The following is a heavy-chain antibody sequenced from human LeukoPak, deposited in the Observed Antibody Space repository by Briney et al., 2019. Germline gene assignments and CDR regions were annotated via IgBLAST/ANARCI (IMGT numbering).Heavy chain of an antibody. V-gene: IGHV3-48*01. CDR2: ISSSSSTL. CDR3: ARLENYDFWSGYLPHYYMDV. CDR1: GFTFSSYS. D-gene: IGHD3-3*01. J-gene: IGHJ6*03. Sequence: PGGSLRLSCAASGFTFSSYSMNWVRQAPGKGLEWVSYISSSSSTLYYADSVKGRFTISRDNAKNSLYLQMNSLRAEDTAVYYCARLENYDFWSGYLPHYYMDVWGKGTTVTVSS.